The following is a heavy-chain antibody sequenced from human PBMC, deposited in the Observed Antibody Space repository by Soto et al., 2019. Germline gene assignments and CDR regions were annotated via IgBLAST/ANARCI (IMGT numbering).Heavy chain of an antibody. V-gene: IGHV1-69*01. D-gene: IGHD3-22*01. CDR2: IIHIFGTA. CDR3: ARGWGYDSNDYYYAY. Sequence: QVQLVQSGAEVRKPGSSVKVSCKASGGTFSRHAISWVRQAPGQGLEWMGGIIHIFGTANHAQKFQGRVTIIADESTSTVYMELSSLRSEDTAMYYCARGWGYDSNDYYYAYGGQGTLVIVSS. J-gene: IGHJ4*02. CDR1: GGTFSRHA.